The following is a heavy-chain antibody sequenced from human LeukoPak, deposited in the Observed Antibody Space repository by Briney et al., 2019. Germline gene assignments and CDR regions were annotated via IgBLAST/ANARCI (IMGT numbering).Heavy chain of an antibody. CDR2: INHSGST. D-gene: IGHD3-22*01. CDR1: GGPISSTSYY. Sequence: PSETLSLTCVVSGGPISSTSYYWGWIRQPPGKGLEWIGEINHSGSTNYNPSLKSRVTISVDTSKNQFSLKLSSVTAADTAVYYCARDYPTYYYDSSGYSRFDYWGQGTLVTVSS. V-gene: IGHV4-39*07. CDR3: ARDYPTYYYDSSGYSRFDY. J-gene: IGHJ4*02.